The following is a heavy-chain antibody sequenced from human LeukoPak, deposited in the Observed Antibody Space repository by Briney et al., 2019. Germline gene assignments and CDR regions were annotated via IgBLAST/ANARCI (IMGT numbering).Heavy chain of an antibody. CDR2: IWYGGSNK. CDR3: ARSGGVITVAPFDC. D-gene: IGHD4-23*01. Sequence: GGSLRLSCAASGFTFSSYGMHWVRQAPGKGLEWVAVIWYGGSNKYYADSVKGRFTISRDNSKNTLLLQMNSLRAEDTAVYYCARSGGVITVAPFDCWGQGSLVTVS. J-gene: IGHJ4*02. V-gene: IGHV3-33*08. CDR1: GFTFSSYG.